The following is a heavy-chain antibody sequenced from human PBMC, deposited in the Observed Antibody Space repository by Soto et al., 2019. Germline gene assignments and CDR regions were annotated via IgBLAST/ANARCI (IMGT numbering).Heavy chain of an antibody. CDR2: MNPDSGHA. Sequence: QVQLVQSGAEVKKPGASVKVSCKASGYTFTNSDINWVRQAPGQGLEWMGWMNPDSGHAAYAQKFQGRVTLTTSTSTSTVYMDMRSLGSEDTAVYYCARRPHCSGGICYYGLDNWGQGTLVTVAS. V-gene: IGHV1-8*01. CDR1: GYTFTNSD. D-gene: IGHD2-15*01. J-gene: IGHJ4*02. CDR3: ARRPHCSGGICYYGLDN.